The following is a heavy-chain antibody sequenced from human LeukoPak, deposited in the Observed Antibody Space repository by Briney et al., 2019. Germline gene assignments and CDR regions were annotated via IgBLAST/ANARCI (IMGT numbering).Heavy chain of an antibody. CDR3: AQVGQDV. J-gene: IGHJ4*02. CDR2: ISGSGGGT. V-gene: IGHV3-23*01. Sequence: GGSLRLSCAASKFTFSNYALSWVRQAPGKGLEWVSSISGSGGGTYYADSVKGRFTISRNNSRNTLYLQMNSLRAEGTAVYYCAQVGQDVWGQGTLVTVSS. D-gene: IGHD1-26*01. CDR1: KFTFSNYA.